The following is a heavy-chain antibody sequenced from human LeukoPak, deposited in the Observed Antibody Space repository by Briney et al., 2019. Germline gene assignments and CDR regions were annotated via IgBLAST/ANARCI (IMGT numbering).Heavy chain of an antibody. J-gene: IGHJ6*02. D-gene: IGHD3-3*01. CDR3: ARNFPPDYDFWSGYYKDGMDV. CDR2: IYYSGST. CDR1: GGSISSYY. V-gene: IGHV4-59*08. Sequence: PETLSLTCTVSGGSISSYYWSWIRQPPGKGLEWIGYIYYSGSTNYNPSLKSRVTISVDTSKNQFSLKLSSVTAADTAVYYCARNFPPDYDFWSGYYKDGMDVWGQGTTVTVSS.